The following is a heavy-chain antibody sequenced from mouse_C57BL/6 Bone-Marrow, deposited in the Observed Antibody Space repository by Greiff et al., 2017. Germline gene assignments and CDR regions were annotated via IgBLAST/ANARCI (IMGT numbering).Heavy chain of an antibody. CDR3: ARWPTVVPSDY. D-gene: IGHD1-1*01. CDR1: GYTFTDYY. CDR2: INPYNGGT. V-gene: IGHV1-19*01. J-gene: IGHJ2*01. Sequence: VQLQQSGPVLVKPGASVKMSCKASGYTFTDYYMNWVKQSHGKSLEWIGVINPYNGGTSYNQKFKGKATLTVDKSSSTAYMELNSLTYEDSAVYYCARWPTVVPSDYWGQGTTLTVAS.